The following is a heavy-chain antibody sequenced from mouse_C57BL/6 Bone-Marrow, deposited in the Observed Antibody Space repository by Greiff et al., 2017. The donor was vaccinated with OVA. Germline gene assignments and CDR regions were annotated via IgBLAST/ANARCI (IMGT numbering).Heavy chain of an antibody. J-gene: IGHJ3*01. Sequence: QVQLQQPGAELVKPGASVKLSCKASGYTFTSYWMQWVKQRPGQGLEWIGEIDPSDSYTNYNQKFKGKATLTVDTSSSTAYMPLSSLTSEGSAVYYCASAVFAYWGQGTLVTVSA. V-gene: IGHV1-50*01. CDR3: ASAVFAY. CDR1: GYTFTSYW. CDR2: IDPSDSYT.